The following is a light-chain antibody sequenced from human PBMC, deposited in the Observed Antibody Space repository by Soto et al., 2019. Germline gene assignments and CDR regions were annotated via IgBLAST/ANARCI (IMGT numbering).Light chain of an antibody. CDR1: QSVSGN. CDR3: QQYNNWLLP. CDR2: GAS. J-gene: IGKJ5*01. Sequence: EIVMTQSPATLSVSPGERATLSCRASQSVSGNLAWYQQKPGQAPSLLIYGASTRATGLPARFSGSGSGTEFTHTISSLQSEDFAVYCCQQYNNWLLPFGQGTRLEIK. V-gene: IGKV3-15*01.